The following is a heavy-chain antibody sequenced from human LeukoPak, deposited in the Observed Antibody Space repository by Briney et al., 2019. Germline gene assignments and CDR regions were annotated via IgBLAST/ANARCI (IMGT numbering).Heavy chain of an antibody. Sequence: SETLSLTCTVSGYSNSSGYYWGWIRQPPGKGLEWIGSIYHSGSTYYNPSLKSRVTISVDTSKNQFSLKLSSVTAADTAVYYCARGGSQNDAFDIWGQGTMVTVSS. D-gene: IGHD3-10*01. CDR2: IYHSGST. V-gene: IGHV4-38-2*02. CDR1: GYSNSSGYY. J-gene: IGHJ3*02. CDR3: ARGGSQNDAFDI.